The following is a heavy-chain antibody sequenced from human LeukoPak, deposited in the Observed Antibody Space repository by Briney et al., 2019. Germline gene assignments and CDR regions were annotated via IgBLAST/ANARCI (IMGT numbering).Heavy chain of an antibody. J-gene: IGHJ4*02. Sequence: GASVKVSCKASGYTFTGYYMHWVRQAPGQGLEWMGWINPNSGGTNYAQKFQGRVTMTRDTSISTAYMELSRLRSDDTAVYYCARGQTGYSYGYEEAVDYWGQGTLVTVSS. CDR1: GYTFTGYY. D-gene: IGHD5-18*01. CDR2: INPNSGGT. V-gene: IGHV1-2*02. CDR3: ARGQTGYSYGYEEAVDY.